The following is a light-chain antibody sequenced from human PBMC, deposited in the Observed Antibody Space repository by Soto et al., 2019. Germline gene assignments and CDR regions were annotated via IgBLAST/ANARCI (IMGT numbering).Light chain of an antibody. Sequence: DIQMTQSPSTLSASVGDRVTITCRANQSISSWLAWYQQKPGKAPKLLIYDASSLESGVPSRFSGSGSGTEFTLTISSLQPDDFATYYCQQYNSIRTFGQGTKVEIK. J-gene: IGKJ1*01. CDR3: QQYNSIRT. CDR2: DAS. CDR1: QSISSW. V-gene: IGKV1-5*01.